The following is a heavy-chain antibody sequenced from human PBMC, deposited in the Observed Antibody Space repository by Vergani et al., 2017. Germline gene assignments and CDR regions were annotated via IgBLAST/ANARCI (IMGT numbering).Heavy chain of an antibody. CDR3: ARPTNSGSYFGLGY. J-gene: IGHJ4*02. D-gene: IGHD1-26*01. V-gene: IGHV4-39*01. CDR1: GGSISSSSYY. Sequence: QLQLQESGPGLVKPSETLSLTCTVSGGSISSSSYYWGWIRQPPGKGLEWIGSIYYSGSTYYNPSLKSRVTISVDTSKNQFSLKRSSVTAADTAVYYCARPTNSGSYFGLGYWGQGTLVTVSS. CDR2: IYYSGST.